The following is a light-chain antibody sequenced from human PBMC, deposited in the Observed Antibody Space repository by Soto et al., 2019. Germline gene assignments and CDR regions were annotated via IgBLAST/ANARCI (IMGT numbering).Light chain of an antibody. Sequence: QSALTQPASVSGSPGQSITISCTGTSSDVGGYNYVSWYQQHPGKAPKLMIYDVSNRPSGVSNRFSGSKSGNTASLTISGLQAEDEADYYCSSYTSSSTLPYVSGXGTEVTVL. CDR2: DVS. CDR1: SSDVGGYNY. J-gene: IGLJ1*01. V-gene: IGLV2-14*01. CDR3: SSYTSSSTLPYV.